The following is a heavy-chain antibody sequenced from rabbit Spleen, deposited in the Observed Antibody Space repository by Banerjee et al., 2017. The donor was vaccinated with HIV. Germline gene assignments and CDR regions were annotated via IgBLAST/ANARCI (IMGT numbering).Heavy chain of an antibody. V-gene: IGHV1S7*01. CDR3: ARDGAGSSYLAL. CDR1: GFTLSSYY. CDR2: IDPVFGIT. D-gene: IGHD8-1*01. Sequence: QLKESGGGLVQPGGSLKLSCKASGFTLSSYYMNWVRQAPGKGLEWIGYIDPVFGITYYASWVNGRFSISRENAQNTVFLQMTSLTAADTATYFCARDGAGSSYLALWGPGTLVTVS. J-gene: IGHJ4*01.